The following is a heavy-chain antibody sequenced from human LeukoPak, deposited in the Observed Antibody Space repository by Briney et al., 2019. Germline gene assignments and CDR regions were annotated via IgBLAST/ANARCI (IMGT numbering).Heavy chain of an antibody. CDR1: GFTFGDYA. Sequence: GGSLRLSCTASGFTFGDYAMSWVRQAPGKGLEWVSAISSSGGSTYYTDTVKGRFTISRDNSKNTLYLQMNSLRAEDTAVYYCAKVGYSYGFYYYMDVWGKGTTVTVSS. D-gene: IGHD5-18*01. CDR2: ISSSGGST. V-gene: IGHV3-23*01. CDR3: AKVGYSYGFYYYMDV. J-gene: IGHJ6*03.